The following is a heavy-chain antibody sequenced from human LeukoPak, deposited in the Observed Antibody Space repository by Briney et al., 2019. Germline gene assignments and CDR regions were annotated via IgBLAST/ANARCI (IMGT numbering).Heavy chain of an antibody. J-gene: IGHJ4*02. D-gene: IGHD3-3*01. CDR1: GYTFTGYY. V-gene: IGHV1-2*02. CDR2: INPNSGGT. CDR3: ARVPPHHYDFWSGPEDYFDY. Sequence: ASVKVSCKASGYTFTGYYMHWVRQAPGQGLEWMGWINPNSGGTNYAQKFQGRVTMTRDTSISTAYMELSRLRSDDTAVYYCARVPPHHYDFWSGPEDYFDYWGQGTLVTVSS.